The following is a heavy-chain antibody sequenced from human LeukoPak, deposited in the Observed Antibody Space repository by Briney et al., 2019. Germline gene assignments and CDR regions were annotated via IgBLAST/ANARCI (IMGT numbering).Heavy chain of an antibody. CDR3: AKGFGEHDAYFDY. CDR2: IRQDGSEM. CDR1: GSIFSSYW. Sequence: GGSLRLPCAASGSIFSSYWVSWVRQAAGKGLEWVGNIRQDGSEMYYLDSVKGRFTIPRDNAKKPLYLQMNSLRAEDTAVYCCAKGFGEHDAYFDYWGQGTLVTVSS. J-gene: IGHJ4*02. D-gene: IGHD3-10*01. V-gene: IGHV3-7*01.